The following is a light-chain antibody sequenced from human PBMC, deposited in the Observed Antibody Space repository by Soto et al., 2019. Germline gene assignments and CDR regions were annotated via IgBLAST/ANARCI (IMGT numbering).Light chain of an antibody. CDR3: AAWDDSLSGRHVV. CDR2: RNN. V-gene: IGLV1-47*01. J-gene: IGLJ2*01. Sequence: VLTQPPSASGTPGQRVTISCSGSSSNIGSNYVYWYQQLPGTAPKLLIYRNNQRPSGVPDRFSGSKSGTSASLAISGLRSEDEADYYCAAWDDSLSGRHVVFGGGTKLTVL. CDR1: SSNIGSNY.